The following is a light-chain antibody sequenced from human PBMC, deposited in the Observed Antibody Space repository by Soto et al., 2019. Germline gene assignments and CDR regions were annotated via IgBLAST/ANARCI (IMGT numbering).Light chain of an antibody. Sequence: VLTQPPSASGTPGQRVTISCSGSSSNIGSNTVNWYQQLPGTAPKVLIYGDNQRPSGVPDRFSGSKSGSSASLAISGLHSEDEADYYCAAWDDSLNGYVFG. CDR3: AAWDDSLNGYV. CDR1: SSNIGSNT. CDR2: GDN. J-gene: IGLJ1*01. V-gene: IGLV1-44*01.